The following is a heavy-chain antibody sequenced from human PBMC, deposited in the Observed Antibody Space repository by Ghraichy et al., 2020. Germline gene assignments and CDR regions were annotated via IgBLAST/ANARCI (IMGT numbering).Heavy chain of an antibody. D-gene: IGHD6-6*01. V-gene: IGHV1-69*13. CDR2: IIPIFGTA. CDR1: GGTFSSYA. J-gene: IGHJ4*02. Sequence: SVKVSCKASGGTFSSYAISWVRQAPGQGLEWMGGIIPIFGTANYAQKFQGRVTIAADESTSTAYMELSSLRSEDTAVYYCARGSSIAARPLSRWVGFDYWGQGTLVTVSS. CDR3: ARGSSIAARPLSRWVGFDY.